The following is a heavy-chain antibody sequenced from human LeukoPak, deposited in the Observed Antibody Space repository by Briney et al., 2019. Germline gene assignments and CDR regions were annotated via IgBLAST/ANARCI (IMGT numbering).Heavy chain of an antibody. CDR3: TKEGYYGSGSFPDY. J-gene: IGHJ4*02. CDR1: GFTFTTYA. CDR2: ISGSGGST. V-gene: IGHV3-23*01. Sequence: GGSLRLSCAASGFTFTTYAMSWVRQAPGKGLEWVSAISGSGGSTYYADSVKGRFTISRDNAKNSLYLQMNSLRAEDTAVYYCTKEGYYGSGSFPDYWGQGTLVTVSS. D-gene: IGHD3-10*01.